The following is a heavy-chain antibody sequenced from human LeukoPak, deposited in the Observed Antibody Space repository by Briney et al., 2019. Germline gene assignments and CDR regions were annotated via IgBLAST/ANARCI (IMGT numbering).Heavy chain of an antibody. J-gene: IGHJ4*02. CDR3: ASSLNDYDSSGFDY. Sequence: PSETLSLTCTVSGGSISSYYWSWIRQPPGKGLEWIGSIYYSGSTNYIPSLKSRVTISVDTSKNQFSLKLSSVTAADTAVYYCASSLNDYDSSGFDYWGQGTLVTVSS. D-gene: IGHD3-22*01. CDR1: GGSISSYY. V-gene: IGHV4-59*12. CDR2: IYYSGST.